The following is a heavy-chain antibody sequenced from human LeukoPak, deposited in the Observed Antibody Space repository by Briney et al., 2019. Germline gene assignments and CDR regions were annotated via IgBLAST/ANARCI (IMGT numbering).Heavy chain of an antibody. CDR3: ARDGYSSAWADLEYFDY. Sequence: SETLSLTCTVSGGSISSGSYYWSWIRQPAGKGLEWIGRIYTTGSSNYNPSLKGRVTISVDKSKNQFSLNLSSVTAADTAIYYCARDGYSSAWADLEYFDYWGQGIPVTVSS. V-gene: IGHV4-61*02. CDR1: GGSISSGSYY. J-gene: IGHJ4*02. CDR2: IYTTGSS. D-gene: IGHD6-19*01.